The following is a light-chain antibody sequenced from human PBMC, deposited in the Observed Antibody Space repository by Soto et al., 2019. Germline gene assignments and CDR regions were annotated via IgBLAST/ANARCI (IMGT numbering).Light chain of an antibody. CDR1: SNDIGGYDY. J-gene: IGLJ2*01. V-gene: IGLV2-14*03. CDR3: SSYAASSTPVI. Sequence: QSALTQPASVSGSPGQSITISCTGTSNDIGGYDYVSWYQQHPGKGPRLMIYGVTNRPSGVSNRFSGSKSGNTASLTIFGLQDEDEADYFCSSYAASSTPVIFGGGTKLTVL. CDR2: GVT.